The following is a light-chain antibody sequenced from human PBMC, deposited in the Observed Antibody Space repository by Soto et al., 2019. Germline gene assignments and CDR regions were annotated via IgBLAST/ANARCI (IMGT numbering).Light chain of an antibody. CDR2: DAS. CDR1: QSVSGW. Sequence: DIQMTQSPSTLSASIGDRVTITCRASQSVSGWLAWYQQKPGKAPKLLIYDASSVETGVPSRFSGSGSGTEFTLTISSLQHDDFATYYCQQYDSYWTFGQGTKVDIK. V-gene: IGKV1-5*01. J-gene: IGKJ1*01. CDR3: QQYDSYWT.